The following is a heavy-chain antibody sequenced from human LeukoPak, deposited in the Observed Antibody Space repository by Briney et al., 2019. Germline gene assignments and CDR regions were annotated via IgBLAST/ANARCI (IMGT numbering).Heavy chain of an antibody. V-gene: IGHV1-24*01. J-gene: IGHJ6*02. CDR3: ATLNYYYYGMDV. Sequence: ASVKVSCKVSGYTLTELSMHWVRQAPGKGLEWMGGFDPEDGETIYAQKFQGRVTMTEDTSTDTAYMELRSLRSEDTAVYYCATLNYYYYGMDVWGQGTTVTVSS. CDR1: GYTLTELS. CDR2: FDPEDGET.